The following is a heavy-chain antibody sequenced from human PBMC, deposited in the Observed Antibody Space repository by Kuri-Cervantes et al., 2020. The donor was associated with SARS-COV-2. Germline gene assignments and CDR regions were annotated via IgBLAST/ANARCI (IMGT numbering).Heavy chain of an antibody. CDR1: GYSISSGYY. CDR2: IYHSGST. D-gene: IGHD3-10*01. CDR3: VVARDYYYGSGSYPSFDY. V-gene: IGHV4-38-2*01. Sequence: SETLSLTCAVSGYSISSGYYWGWIRQPPGKGLEWIGSIYHSGSTYYNPPLKSRVTISVDTSKNQFSLKLSSVTAADTAVYYCVVARDYYYGSGSYPSFDYWGQGTLVTVSS. J-gene: IGHJ4*02.